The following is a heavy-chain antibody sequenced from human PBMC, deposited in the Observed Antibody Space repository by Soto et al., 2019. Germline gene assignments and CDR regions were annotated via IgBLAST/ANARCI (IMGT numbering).Heavy chain of an antibody. CDR3: AKDHYMIAATLEARLNYGMDV. J-gene: IGHJ6*02. Sequence: GGSLRLSCAASGFTFSSYAMSWVRQAPGKGLEWVSAISGSGGSTYYADSVKGRFTISRDNSKNTLYLQMNSLRAEDTAVYYCAKDHYMIAATLEARLNYGMDVWGQGTTVTVSS. D-gene: IGHD2-15*01. V-gene: IGHV3-23*01. CDR2: ISGSGGST. CDR1: GFTFSSYA.